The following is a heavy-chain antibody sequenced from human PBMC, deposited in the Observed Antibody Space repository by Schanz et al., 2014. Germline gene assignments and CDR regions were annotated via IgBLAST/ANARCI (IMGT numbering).Heavy chain of an antibody. V-gene: IGHV1-69*09. Sequence: QVQLVQSGSELKKPGASVKVSCKASGYTFTTYALNWVRQAPGQGLEWLGRFIPMVDVAKYSDKFQGRVTMTADKSTNVFYMQLSGLTSEDTAVYYCAKDAADFLAGYYLESWGQGTLVAVSA. J-gene: IGHJ4*02. CDR3: AKDAADFLAGYYLES. CDR1: GYTFTTYA. D-gene: IGHD3-9*01. CDR2: FIPMVDVA.